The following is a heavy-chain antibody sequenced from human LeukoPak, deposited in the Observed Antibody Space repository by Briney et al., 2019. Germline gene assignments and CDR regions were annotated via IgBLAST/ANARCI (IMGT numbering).Heavy chain of an antibody. D-gene: IGHD5-12*01. J-gene: IGHJ6*02. CDR2: ISAYNGNT. Sequence: ASVKVSCKASGYTFTSYGISWVRQAPRQGLEWMGWISAYNGNTNYAQKLQGRVTMTTDTSTSTAYMELRSPRSDDTAVYYCARQMATIYYYGMDVWGQGTTVTVSS. V-gene: IGHV1-18*01. CDR3: ARQMATIYYYGMDV. CDR1: GYTFTSYG.